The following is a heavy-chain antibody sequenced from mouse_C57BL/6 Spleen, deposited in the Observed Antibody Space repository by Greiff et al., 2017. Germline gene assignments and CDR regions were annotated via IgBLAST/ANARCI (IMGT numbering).Heavy chain of an antibody. CDR1: GYTFTDYY. Sequence: VQLQQSGPELVKPGASVKIPCKASGYTFTDYYMDWVTQSHGKSLEWIGDINPNNGGTIYNQKFKGKATLTVDKSSSTADMALRSLTSGDTAVYYYARFHYDSISLDYWGQGTTLTVSS. CDR3: ARFHYDSISLDY. V-gene: IGHV1-18*01. J-gene: IGHJ2*01. D-gene: IGHD1-1*01. CDR2: INPNNGGT.